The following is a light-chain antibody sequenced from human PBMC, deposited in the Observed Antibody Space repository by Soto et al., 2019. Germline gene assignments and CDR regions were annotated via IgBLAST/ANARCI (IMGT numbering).Light chain of an antibody. CDR1: SGEVGGYKY. CDR3: CSYASRYTVV. J-gene: IGLJ2*01. Sequence: QSALTQPRSVSGSPGQSVTISFTGTSGEVGGYKYVSWYQQHPGNAPKHMIYDVSKRPAGVPNRCSGSKSENAAALAISVFQTESETDCYCCSYASRYTVVFGVGTQLTVL. V-gene: IGLV2-11*01. CDR2: DVS.